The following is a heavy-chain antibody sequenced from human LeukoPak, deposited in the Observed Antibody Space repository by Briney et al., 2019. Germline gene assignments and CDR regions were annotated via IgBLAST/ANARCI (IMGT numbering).Heavy chain of an antibody. J-gene: IGHJ4*02. D-gene: IGHD2-15*01. CDR3: ARELRYCSGGSCYRGLDY. CDR2: VIPIFGTA. CDR1: GGTFSSYA. V-gene: IGHV1-69*05. Sequence: SVKVSCKASGGTFSSYAISWVRQAPGQGLEWMGGVIPIFGTANYAQKFQGRVTITTDESTSTAYMELSSLRSEDTAVYYCARELRYCSGGSCYRGLDYWGQGTLVTVSS.